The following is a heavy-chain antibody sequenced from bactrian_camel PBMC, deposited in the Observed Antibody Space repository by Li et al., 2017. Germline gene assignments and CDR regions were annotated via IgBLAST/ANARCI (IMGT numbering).Heavy chain of an antibody. Sequence: QVQLVESGGDSVQAGGSLRLSCAASGYTYSGWCMNWFRQGPGKRREGVAAIASDGTTDYADSVKGRFTISRDNAKETLYLQMNSLKTEDTAVYYCALGSSSQSTMTARGQGTQVTVS. J-gene: IGHJ4*01. V-gene: IGHV3S6*01. CDR1: GYTYSGWC. CDR2: IASDGTT. D-gene: IGHD6*01.